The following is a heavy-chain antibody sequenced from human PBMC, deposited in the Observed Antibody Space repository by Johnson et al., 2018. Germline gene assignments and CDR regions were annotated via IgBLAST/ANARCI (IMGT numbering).Heavy chain of an antibody. J-gene: IGHJ1*01. CDR1: GFTFSRYG. V-gene: IGHV3-33*08. CDR3: TSEGH. Sequence: QVQLVESGGGVVQPGRSLRLSCAASGFTFSRYGMHWVRQAPGKGLEWVAVIWYDGSNKNHADFVKGRFTISSDNSKNTLYLQRNSLKTKDTDVYYCTSEGHWGQGTLVTVSS. CDR2: IWYDGSNK.